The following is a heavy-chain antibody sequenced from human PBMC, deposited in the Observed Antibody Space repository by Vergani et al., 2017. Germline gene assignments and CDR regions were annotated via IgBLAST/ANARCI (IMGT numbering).Heavy chain of an antibody. V-gene: IGHV3-30*03. CDR1: GFTSSYYG. CDR2: ISYDGTKK. J-gene: IGHJ1*01. Sequence: QVHLVESGGGVVQPGRSLRLSCVVSGFTSSYYGMHWVRQAPGKGLEWVAVISYDGTKKYYADSVKGRFTISRDNSKSTLYLQMNSLRTEDTAVYYCATKSXGNPGCQIGYFSEWGQGTLVTVSS. CDR3: ATKSXGNPGCQIGYFSE. D-gene: IGHD6-25*01.